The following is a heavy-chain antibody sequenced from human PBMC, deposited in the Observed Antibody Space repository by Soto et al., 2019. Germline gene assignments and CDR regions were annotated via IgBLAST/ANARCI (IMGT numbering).Heavy chain of an antibody. CDR1: GFSLSTSGVG. CDR3: AHSRIAARYYYYYYMDV. CDR2: IYWDDDK. J-gene: IGHJ6*03. V-gene: IGHV2-5*02. Sequence: SGPTLVNPTQTLTLTCTFSGFSLSTSGVGVGWIRQPPGKALEWLALIYWDDDKRYSPSLKSRLTITKDTSKNQVVLTMTNMDPVDTATYYCAHSRIAARYYYYYYMDVWGKGTTVTVSS. D-gene: IGHD6-6*01.